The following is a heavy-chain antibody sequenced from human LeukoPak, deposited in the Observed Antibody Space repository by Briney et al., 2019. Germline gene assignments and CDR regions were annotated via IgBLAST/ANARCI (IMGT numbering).Heavy chain of an antibody. D-gene: IGHD5-24*01. CDR3: AREGGESWFDP. CDR1: GGSFSGYY. J-gene: IGHJ5*02. Sequence: SETLSLTCAVYGGSFSGYYWSWIRQPPGKGLEWIGEINHSGSTNYNPSLKSRVTISVDTSKNQFSLKLSSVTATDTAVYYCAREGGESWFDPWGQGTLVTVSS. V-gene: IGHV4-34*01. CDR2: INHSGST.